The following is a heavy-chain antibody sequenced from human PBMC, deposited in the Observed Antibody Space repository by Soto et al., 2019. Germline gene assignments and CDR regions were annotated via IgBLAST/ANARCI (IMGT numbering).Heavy chain of an antibody. CDR2: TYYRSKWYN. J-gene: IGHJ3*02. CDR1: GDSVSSNSAA. V-gene: IGHV6-1*01. CDR3: ARVRLVGGWFLDAFDI. D-gene: IGHD6-19*01. Sequence: SQTLSLTCAISGDSVSSNSAAWNWIRQSPSRGLEWLGRTYYRSKWYNDYAVSVKSRITINPDTSKNQFSLQLNSVTPEDTAVYYCARVRLVGGWFLDAFDISDPATMVTVS.